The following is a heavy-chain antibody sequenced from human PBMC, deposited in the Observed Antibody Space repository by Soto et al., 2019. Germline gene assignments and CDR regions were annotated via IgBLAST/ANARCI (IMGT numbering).Heavy chain of an antibody. V-gene: IGHV1-3*01. CDR2: INAGNGNT. D-gene: IGHD1-7*01. CDR1: GYTFTDYA. Sequence: ASVKVSCKASGYTFTDYAIHWVRQAPGQRLEWMGWINAGNGNTVYSQKFQGRITITRDTSASIAYVELSTLTSEDTAVFYCAYCAYCTRAFCYALGYNLNCWGKGTTVTVAS. CDR3: AYCAYCTRAFCYALGYNLNC. J-gene: IGHJ6*04.